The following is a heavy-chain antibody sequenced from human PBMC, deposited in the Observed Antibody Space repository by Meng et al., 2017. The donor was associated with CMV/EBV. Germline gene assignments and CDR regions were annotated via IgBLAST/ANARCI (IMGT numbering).Heavy chain of an antibody. Sequence: SVKVSCKASGGTFSSYAISWVRQAPGQGLEWMGGIIPIFGTANYAQKFQGRVTITTDESTSTAYMELSSLRSEDTAAYYCARQVPEFFGKDYYYYGMDVWGQGTTVTVSS. V-gene: IGHV1-69*05. CDR3: ARQVPEFFGKDYYYYGMDV. D-gene: IGHD1-14*01. CDR1: GGTFSSYA. CDR2: IIPIFGTA. J-gene: IGHJ6*02.